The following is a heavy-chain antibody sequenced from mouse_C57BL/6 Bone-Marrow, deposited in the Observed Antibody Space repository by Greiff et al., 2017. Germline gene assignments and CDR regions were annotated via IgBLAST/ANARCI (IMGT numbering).Heavy chain of an antibody. Sequence: EVQLVESGPGLVKPSQSLSLTCSVTGYSITSGYYWNWIRQFPGNKLEWMGYISYDGSNNYNPSLKNRISITRDTSKNQFFLKLNSVTTEDTATYYCASTGSSFYWYFDVWGTETTVTVSS. CDR3: ASTGSSFYWYFDV. J-gene: IGHJ1*03. CDR2: ISYDGSN. CDR1: GYSITSGYY. V-gene: IGHV3-6*01. D-gene: IGHD1-1*01.